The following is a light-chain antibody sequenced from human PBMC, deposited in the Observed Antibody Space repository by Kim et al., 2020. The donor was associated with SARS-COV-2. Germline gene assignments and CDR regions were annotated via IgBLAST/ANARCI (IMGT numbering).Light chain of an antibody. CDR1: QSISSW. Sequence: ASVGDRVTITCRASQSISSWLVWYQQKPGKAPKLLIHGGTNLQSGVPSRFSGSGSETDFTLTISSLQPEDFATYYCQQVSSYPYTFGQGTKVDIK. CDR2: GGT. CDR3: QQVSSYPYT. V-gene: IGKV1-12*01. J-gene: IGKJ1*01.